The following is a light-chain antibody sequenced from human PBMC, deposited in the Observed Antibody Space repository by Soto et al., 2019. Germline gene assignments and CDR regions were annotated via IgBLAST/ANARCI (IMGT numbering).Light chain of an antibody. Sequence: DIVMTQSPLSLPVTPGEPASISCRSSQSLLHSNGYNCLDWYLQKPGQSPQLLNYLGSTRASGVPDRFSGSGSGTDFTLKISRVEAEDVGVYYCMQALQTPLTFGGGTKVEIK. CDR1: QSLLHSNGYNC. CDR2: LGS. CDR3: MQALQTPLT. V-gene: IGKV2-28*01. J-gene: IGKJ4*01.